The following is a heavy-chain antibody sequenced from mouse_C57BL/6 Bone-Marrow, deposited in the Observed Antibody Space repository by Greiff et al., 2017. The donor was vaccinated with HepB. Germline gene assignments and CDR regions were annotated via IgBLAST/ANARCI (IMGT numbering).Heavy chain of an antibody. V-gene: IGHV3-6*01. CDR1: GYSITSCYY. J-gene: IGHJ4*01. D-gene: IGHD2-4*01. Sequence: EVQLMESGPGLVKPSQSLTLTCSVTGYSITSCYYWYWIRPFPGNKLEWMGYISYDGSNNYNPSLKNRITITRDTSKNQFFLKLNSVTTEDTATYYGARDQDWYYDYDRVDYWGQGTSVTVSS. CDR2: ISYDGSN. CDR3: ARDQDWYYDYDRVDY.